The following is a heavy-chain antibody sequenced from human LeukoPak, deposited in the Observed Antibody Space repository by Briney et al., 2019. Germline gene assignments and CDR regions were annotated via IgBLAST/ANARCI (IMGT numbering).Heavy chain of an antibody. Sequence: GGSLRLSCAASGFTFSSYSMNWVRQAPGKGLEWVSSISSSSSYIYYADSVKGRFTISRDNAKNSLYLQMNSLRAEDTAVYYCARSITQALEWLVGYWGQGTLVTVSS. V-gene: IGHV3-21*04. CDR1: GFTFSSYS. CDR3: ARSITQALEWLVGY. J-gene: IGHJ4*02. D-gene: IGHD5-12*01. CDR2: ISSSSSYI.